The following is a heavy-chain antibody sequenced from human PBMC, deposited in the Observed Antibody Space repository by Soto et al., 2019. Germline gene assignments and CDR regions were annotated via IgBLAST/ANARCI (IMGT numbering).Heavy chain of an antibody. CDR2: INHSGST. J-gene: IGHJ4*02. CDR3: AKDWALVTTVTSFDY. Sequence: SETLSLTCAVYGGSFSGYYWSWIRQPPGKGLEWIGEINHSGSTNYNPSLKSRVTISVDTSKNQFSLKLSSVTAEDTAVYYCAKDWALVTTVTSFDYWGQGTLVTVSS. CDR1: GGSFSGYY. V-gene: IGHV4-34*01. D-gene: IGHD4-17*01.